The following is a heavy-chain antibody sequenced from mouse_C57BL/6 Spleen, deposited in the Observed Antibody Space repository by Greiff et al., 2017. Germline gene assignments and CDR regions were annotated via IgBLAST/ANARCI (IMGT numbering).Heavy chain of an antibody. Sequence: QVQLKQSGAELVRPGTSVKVSCKASGYAFTNYLIEWVKPRPGQGLEWIGVINPGSGGTKYNEKFKGKATLTADKSSSTAYMQLSSLTSEDSAVYVCARRGDYYGPWGFAYWGQGTLVTVSA. D-gene: IGHD1-2*01. CDR1: GYAFTNYL. CDR2: INPGSGGT. V-gene: IGHV1-54*01. CDR3: ARRGDYYGPWGFAY. J-gene: IGHJ3*01.